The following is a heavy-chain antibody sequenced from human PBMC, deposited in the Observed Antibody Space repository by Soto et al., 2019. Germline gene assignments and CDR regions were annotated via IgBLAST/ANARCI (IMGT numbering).Heavy chain of an antibody. Sequence: QVQLVQSGGEERKPGASVRLSCEASGYTFTAYALHWLRQAPGQSLEWVAWINPGNGNTKYSLKFLGRVSITKDTSATTAYLELGSLKSEDTAVYYCARSAISPYGGLIGPFDYWGQGDLVTVSS. D-gene: IGHD3-16*02. J-gene: IGHJ4*02. CDR3: ARSAISPYGGLIGPFDY. V-gene: IGHV1-3*05. CDR2: INPGNGNT. CDR1: GYTFTAYA.